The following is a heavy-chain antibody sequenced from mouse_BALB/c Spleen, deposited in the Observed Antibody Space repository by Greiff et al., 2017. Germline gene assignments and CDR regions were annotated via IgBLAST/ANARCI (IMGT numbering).Heavy chain of an antibody. CDR3: ARSDDGYSFAY. D-gene: IGHD2-3*01. V-gene: IGHV1-87*01. J-gene: IGHJ3*01. CDR1: GYTFTSYW. Sequence: QVQLQQSGAELARPGASVKLSCKASGYTFTSYWMQWVKQRPGQGLEWIGAIYPGDGDTRYTQKFKGKATLTADKSSSTAYMQLSSLASEDSAVYYCARSDDGYSFAYWGQGTLVTVSA. CDR2: IYPGDGDT.